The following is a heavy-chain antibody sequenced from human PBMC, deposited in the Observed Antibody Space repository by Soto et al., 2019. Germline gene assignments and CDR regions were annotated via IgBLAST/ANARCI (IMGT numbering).Heavy chain of an antibody. CDR1: GYIFTSYG. Sequence: ASVKVSCKASGYIFTSYGISWVRQAPGQGLEWMGWISAYNGNTNYAQKLQGRVTMTTDTSTSTAYMELRSLRSDDTAVYYCARDRQQLVRRAFDYWGQGTLVTVSS. CDR2: ISAYNGNT. D-gene: IGHD6-13*01. CDR3: ARDRQQLVRRAFDY. V-gene: IGHV1-18*04. J-gene: IGHJ4*02.